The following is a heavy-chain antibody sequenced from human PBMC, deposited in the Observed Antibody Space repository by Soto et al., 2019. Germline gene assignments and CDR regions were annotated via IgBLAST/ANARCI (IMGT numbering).Heavy chain of an antibody. J-gene: IGHJ4*02. D-gene: IGHD2-2*02. Sequence: GGSLRLSCAASRFTFSSYWMHWVRQGPXKGLVWVSRINGDGSSTTYADSVKGRFTISRDNAKNTLYLQMNSLRAEDTAIYYCARGHPGAIARRLFDYWGQGTLVTVSS. CDR3: ARGHPGAIARRLFDY. CDR2: INGDGSST. CDR1: RFTFSSYW. V-gene: IGHV3-74*01.